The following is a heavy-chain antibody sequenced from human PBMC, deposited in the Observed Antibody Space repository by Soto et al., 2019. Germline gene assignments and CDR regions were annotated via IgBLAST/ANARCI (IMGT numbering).Heavy chain of an antibody. J-gene: IGHJ4*02. V-gene: IGHV3-30*18. D-gene: IGHD6-13*01. CDR1: GFTFSSYG. CDR2: ISYDGSNK. Sequence: GGSLRLSCAASGFTFSSYGMHWVRQAPGKGLEWVAVISYDGSNKYYADSVKGRFTISRDNSKNTLYLQMNSLRAEDTAVYYCAKGGKDSSSPGNYWGQGTLVTVSS. CDR3: AKGGKDSSSPGNY.